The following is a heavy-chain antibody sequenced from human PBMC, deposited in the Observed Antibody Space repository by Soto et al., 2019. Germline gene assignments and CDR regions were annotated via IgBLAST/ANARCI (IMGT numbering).Heavy chain of an antibody. Sequence: AAVKVSCKASGCTFAHYHVYWVRQAPGRGLEWLGMINPSGGSTTYAQNLQGRVTMTRDTSTNTVYMELSSLRSEDTAVYYCAREAINSSGYSRYFQHWGQGTLVTVSS. J-gene: IGHJ1*01. D-gene: IGHD3-22*01. CDR1: GCTFAHYH. CDR3: AREAINSSGYSRYFQH. CDR2: INPSGGST. V-gene: IGHV1-46*01.